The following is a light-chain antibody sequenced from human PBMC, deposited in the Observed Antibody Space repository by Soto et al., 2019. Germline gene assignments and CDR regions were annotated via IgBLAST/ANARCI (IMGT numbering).Light chain of an antibody. J-gene: IGLJ1*01. Sequence: QAVVTQPPSASGTPGQRVTISCSGSRSSIGGNSVNWYQQPPGTAPRLLIYGNNQRPSGVPDRFSASKSGTSASLAISGLQSEDEADYICAAWDDSVNGYVFGTGTKLTVL. CDR3: AAWDDSVNGYV. V-gene: IGLV1-44*01. CDR1: RSSIGGNS. CDR2: GNN.